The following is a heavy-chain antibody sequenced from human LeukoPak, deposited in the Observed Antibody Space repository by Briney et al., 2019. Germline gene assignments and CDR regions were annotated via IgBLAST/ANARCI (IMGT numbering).Heavy chain of an antibody. CDR2: ISSSGSTI. V-gene: IGHV3-48*03. CDR1: GFTFSSYE. D-gene: IGHD3-9*01. J-gene: IGHJ4*02. Sequence: QSGGSLRLSCAASGFTFSSYEMNWVRQAPGKGLEWVSYISSSGSTIYYADSVKGRFTISRDNSKNTLYLQMNSLGAEDTAVYYCAKDLEYVDILTGYCPTDYWGQGTLVTVSS. CDR3: AKDLEYVDILTGYCPTDY.